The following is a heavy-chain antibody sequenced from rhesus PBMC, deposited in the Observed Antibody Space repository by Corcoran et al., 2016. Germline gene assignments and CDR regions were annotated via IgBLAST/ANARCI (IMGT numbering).Heavy chain of an antibody. J-gene: IGHJ4*01. CDR3: AAQYVSFDY. Sequence: QLQLQESGPGLVKPPETLSLTCAVSGGSISDSYRWSWIRQPPGKGLEWIGYIYGSSTSTNDNPSLKSRVTISEDTSKNQFSLKLSSVTAADTAVYYCAAQYVSFDYWGQGVLVTVSS. CDR1: GGSISDSYR. V-gene: IGHV4S10*01. D-gene: IGHD4-23*01. CDR2: IYGSSTST.